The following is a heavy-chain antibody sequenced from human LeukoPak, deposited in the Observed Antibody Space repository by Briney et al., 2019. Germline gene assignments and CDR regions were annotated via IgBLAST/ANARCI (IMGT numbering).Heavy chain of an antibody. CDR2: IGNTET. Sequence: GGYLRFSCATSGFPFETNAMGWVRPAPGKGLEGVATIGNTETIYADSVTGRFTISRDNSKNTVNLQMNRLRVEDTAIYYCAKDWIQFNRVFDCFDSWGQGTLVTVSS. CDR3: AKDWIQFNRVFDCFDS. D-gene: IGHD5-18*01. V-gene: IGHV3-23*01. J-gene: IGHJ4*02. CDR1: GFPFETNA.